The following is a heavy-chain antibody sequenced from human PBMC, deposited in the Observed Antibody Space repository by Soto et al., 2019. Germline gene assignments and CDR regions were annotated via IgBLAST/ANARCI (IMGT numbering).Heavy chain of an antibody. V-gene: IGHV1-8*01. Sequence: GASVKVSCKASGYTFTSYDINWVRQATGQGLEWMGWMNPNSGNTGYAQKFQGRVTMTRNTSISTAYMELSSLRSEDTAVYYCARATTGPSRGSVYYYYGMDVWGQGTTVTVSS. D-gene: IGHD1-26*01. J-gene: IGHJ6*02. CDR1: GYTFTSYD. CDR2: MNPNSGNT. CDR3: ARATTGPSRGSVYYYYGMDV.